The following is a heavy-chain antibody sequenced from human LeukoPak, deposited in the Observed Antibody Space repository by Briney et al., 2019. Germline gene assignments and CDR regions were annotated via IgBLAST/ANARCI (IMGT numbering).Heavy chain of an antibody. J-gene: IGHJ5*02. CDR3: ARALPHRRLMDTTMEQHWFDP. V-gene: IGHV1-46*01. Sequence: ASVKVSCKTSGYSFTNYNLHWVRQAPGQRLEWMGIIKPSGGDTNYAQKYQGRVFMTRDTSTSTVYLELSSLKAEDTAVYYCARALPHRRLMDTTMEQHWFDPWGQGTLVTVSS. CDR1: GYSFTNYN. D-gene: IGHD5-18*01. CDR2: IKPSGGDT.